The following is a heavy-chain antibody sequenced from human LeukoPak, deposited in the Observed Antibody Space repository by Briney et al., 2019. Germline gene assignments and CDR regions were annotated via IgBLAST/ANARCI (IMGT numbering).Heavy chain of an antibody. D-gene: IGHD2-2*01. J-gene: IGHJ5*02. V-gene: IGHV1-69*06. CDR3: ARDQDIVVVPAAGFDP. Sequence: SVNVSCTASGCTVTSYAISWVGQAPGQGVEGMGRINPIFGTANYAQKFQGRVTITADKSTSTAYMELSSLRSDDTAVYYCARDQDIVVVPAAGFDPWGQGTLVTVSS. CDR2: INPIFGTA. CDR1: GCTVTSYA.